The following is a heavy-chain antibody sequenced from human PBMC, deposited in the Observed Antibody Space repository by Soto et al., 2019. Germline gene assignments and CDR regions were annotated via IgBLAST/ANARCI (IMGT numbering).Heavy chain of an antibody. CDR2: IYHSGST. J-gene: IGHJ5*02. Sequence: SETLSLTCAVSGGSISSGGYSWSWIRQPPGKGLEWIGYIYHSGSTYYNPSLKSRVTISVDRSKNQFSLKLSSVTAADTAVYYCARGVSATGLDPWGQGTPVTVSS. CDR3: ARGVSATGLDP. D-gene: IGHD1-26*01. V-gene: IGHV4-30-2*01. CDR1: GGSISSGGYS.